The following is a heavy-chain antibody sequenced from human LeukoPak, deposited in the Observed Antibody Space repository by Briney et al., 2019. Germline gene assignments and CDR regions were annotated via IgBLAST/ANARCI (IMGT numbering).Heavy chain of an antibody. Sequence: SQTLSLTCTVSGGSISSGDYSWSWIRQPPGKGLEWIGYIYHSGSTYYNPSLKSRVTISVDRSKNQFSLKLSSVTAADTAVYYCARENDYGDYGWGQGTLVTVSS. J-gene: IGHJ4*02. D-gene: IGHD4-17*01. CDR2: IYHSGST. V-gene: IGHV4-30-2*01. CDR3: ARENDYGDYG. CDR1: GGSISSGDYS.